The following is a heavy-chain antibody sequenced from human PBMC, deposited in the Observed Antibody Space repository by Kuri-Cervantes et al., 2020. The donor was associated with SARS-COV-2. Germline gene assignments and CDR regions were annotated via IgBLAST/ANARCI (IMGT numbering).Heavy chain of an antibody. V-gene: IGHV4-39*01. J-gene: IGHJ5*02. D-gene: IGHD3-22*01. Sequence: SETLSLTCTVSGGSITTYSYYWGWIRQPPGKGLEWIGSLYYSGSTYYNPSLKSRVTISIDTSKNQFSLRLSSVTAADTAVYYCARGGTYYYDRSGFDWFDPWGQGTLVTVSS. CDR2: LYYSGST. CDR3: ARGGTYYYDRSGFDWFDP. CDR1: GGSITTYSYY.